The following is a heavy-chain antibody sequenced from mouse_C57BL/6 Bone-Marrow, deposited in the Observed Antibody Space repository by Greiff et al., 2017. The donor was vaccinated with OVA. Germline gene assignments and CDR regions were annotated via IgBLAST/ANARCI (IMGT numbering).Heavy chain of an antibody. Sequence: VQLQQSGAELAKPGASVKLSCKASGYTFTSYWMYWVQQRPGQGLEWIGYINPSSGYTKYKQKFKDKATLTADKSSSTAYMQLSSLTYEDSAVNYCASPNCVAYWGQGTMVTVSA. V-gene: IGHV1-7*01. D-gene: IGHD4-1*02. J-gene: IGHJ3*01. CDR3: ASPNCVAY. CDR2: INPSSGYT. CDR1: GYTFTSYW.